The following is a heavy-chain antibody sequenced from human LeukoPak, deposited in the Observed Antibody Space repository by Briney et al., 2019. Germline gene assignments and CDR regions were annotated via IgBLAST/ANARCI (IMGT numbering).Heavy chain of an antibody. D-gene: IGHD2-21*02. V-gene: IGHV1-2*02. Sequence: ASVKVSCKASGYTFTSYDINWVRQAPGQGLEWMGWINPNSGGTNYAQRFQGRVTMTRDTSINTAYMELSGLRSDDTAVYYCARGDNDYGDYWGQGTLVTVSS. CDR2: INPNSGGT. CDR3: ARGDNDYGDY. CDR1: GYTFTSYD. J-gene: IGHJ4*02.